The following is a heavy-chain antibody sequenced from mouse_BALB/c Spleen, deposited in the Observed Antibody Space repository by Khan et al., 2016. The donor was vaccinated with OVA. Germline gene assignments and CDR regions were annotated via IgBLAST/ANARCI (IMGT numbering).Heavy chain of an antibody. CDR3: ARNYDYDECLAY. V-gene: IGHV2-2*02. Sequence: VELVESGPGLVQPSQSLSITCTVSGFSLTSYGVHWVRQSPGKGLEWLGVIWCGGSTDYNEAFISRLNISKDNSKSQAFFKMNSLQANETAIYYCARNYDYDECLAYWGQGTLVTVSA. J-gene: IGHJ3*01. CDR2: IWCGGST. D-gene: IGHD2-4*01. CDR1: GFSLTSYG.